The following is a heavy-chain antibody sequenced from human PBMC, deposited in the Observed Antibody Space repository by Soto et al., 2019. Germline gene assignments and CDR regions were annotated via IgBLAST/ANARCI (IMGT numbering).Heavy chain of an antibody. CDR3: ARRGGGYSGSYLGYFDY. J-gene: IGHJ4*02. V-gene: IGHV3-30-3*01. CDR1: GFTFSSFP. D-gene: IGHD1-26*01. Sequence: QVQLVESGGGVVQPGRSLRLSCAASGFTFSSFPMHWVRQAPGKGLEWVAVISYDGSNKYYADSVKGRFTISRDNSKNTLYLQMHSLRAEDTAVYYCARRGGGYSGSYLGYFDYWGQGTLVTVSS. CDR2: ISYDGSNK.